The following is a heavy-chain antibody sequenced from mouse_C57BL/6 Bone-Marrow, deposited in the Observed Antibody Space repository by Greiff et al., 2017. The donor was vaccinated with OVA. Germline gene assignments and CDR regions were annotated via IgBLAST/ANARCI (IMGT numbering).Heavy chain of an antibody. V-gene: IGHV13-2*01. Sequence: VKLVETGGGLVRPGTSLKLSCVTSGFTFSNYRMHWLRQPPGKRLEWIAVITVKSDNYGANYAESVKGRFAISRDDSNSSVYLEMHTSREADTATEFCGRGGYGSSYGYCEGWGTGTTVTGAS. J-gene: IGHJ1*03. CDR2: ITVKSDNYGA. D-gene: IGHD1-1*01. CDR3: GRGGYGSSYGYCEG. CDR1: GFTFSNYR.